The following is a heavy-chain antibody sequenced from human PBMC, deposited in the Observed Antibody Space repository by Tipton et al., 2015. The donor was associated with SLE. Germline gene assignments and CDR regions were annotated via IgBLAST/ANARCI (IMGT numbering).Heavy chain of an antibody. J-gene: IGHJ4*02. Sequence: TLSLTCIVSGGSISRHDWTWIRQPPGKGLEWIGYISYSGRTKYNPSLKSRVTISVDTSKNQFSLKLSSVTAADTAVYYCARVGWLVHVDYWGQGTQVTVS. D-gene: IGHD6-19*01. CDR3: ARVGWLVHVDY. V-gene: IGHV4-59*11. CDR1: GGSISRHD. CDR2: ISYSGRT.